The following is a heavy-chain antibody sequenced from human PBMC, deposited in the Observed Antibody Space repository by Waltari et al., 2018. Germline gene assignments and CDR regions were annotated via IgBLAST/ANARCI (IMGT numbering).Heavy chain of an antibody. CDR1: GFTFSNYW. CDR3: TRTRYCSTTSCQVDWFDP. CDR2: INGDGGST. V-gene: IGHV3-74*01. D-gene: IGHD2-2*01. Sequence: EVQLVESGGALVQPGGSLRLSCAASGFTFSNYWMHWVRQAPGKGLGWVSRINGDGGSTSYADSVKGRFTISRDNAKNTLYLQMNSLRAEDTAVYYCTRTRYCSTTSCQVDWFDPWGQGTLVTVSS. J-gene: IGHJ5*02.